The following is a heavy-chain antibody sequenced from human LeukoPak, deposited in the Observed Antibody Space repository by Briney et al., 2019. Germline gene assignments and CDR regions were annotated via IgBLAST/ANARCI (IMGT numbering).Heavy chain of an antibody. V-gene: IGHV1-2*02. CDR2: INPNSGGT. J-gene: IGHJ3*02. CDR1: GYTFTGYY. Sequence: GASVKVSCKASGYTFTGYYMHWVRQAPGQGLEWMGWINPNSGGTNYAQKFQGRVTMTRDTSISTAYMELSRLRSDDTAVYYCARGCLVVGATHDAFDIWGQGTMVTVSS. D-gene: IGHD1-26*01. CDR3: ARGCLVVGATHDAFDI.